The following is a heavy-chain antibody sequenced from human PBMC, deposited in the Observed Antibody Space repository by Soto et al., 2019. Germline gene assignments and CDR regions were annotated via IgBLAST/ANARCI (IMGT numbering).Heavy chain of an antibody. D-gene: IGHD1-26*01. V-gene: IGHV4-30-4*01. J-gene: IGHJ4*02. CDR1: GGSIRNGDYY. CDR3: VTVNLVGAAYDFDY. Sequence: QVQLQEWGPGLVKPSQTLSLTCTVSGGSIRNGDYYWGWIRQPPGKGLEWIGYVYYSGTTYSHPSLKSRVTISVDTSETEFSLRLSPVTAADTAVYYCVTVNLVGAAYDFDYWGPGTLVTVSS. CDR2: VYYSGTT.